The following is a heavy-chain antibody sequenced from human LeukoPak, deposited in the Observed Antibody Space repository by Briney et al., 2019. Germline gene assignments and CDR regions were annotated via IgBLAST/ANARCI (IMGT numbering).Heavy chain of an antibody. D-gene: IGHD2-15*01. Sequence: ASVKVSCKASGYTGTGYYMRWVRQGPGQGLERVGRINPNSGGTNYAQKFHGRVTMTRDTSISTAYMELSRLRSDDTAVYYCARGYCSGGSCYEIDYWGQGTLVTVSS. CDR2: INPNSGGT. J-gene: IGHJ4*02. CDR1: GYTGTGYY. CDR3: ARGYCSGGSCYEIDY. V-gene: IGHV1-2*06.